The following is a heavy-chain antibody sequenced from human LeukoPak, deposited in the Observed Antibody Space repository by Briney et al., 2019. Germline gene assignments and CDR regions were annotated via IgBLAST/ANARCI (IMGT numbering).Heavy chain of an antibody. D-gene: IGHD2-2*01. V-gene: IGHV1-69*01. CDR2: IIPIFGTA. J-gene: IGHJ6*03. Sequence: ASVKVSCKASGGTFSSYAISWVRQAPGQGLEWMGGIIPIFGTANYAQKFQGRVTITADESTSTAYMELSSLRSEDTAVYYCARGGQLLWNYYYYMDVWGKGTTVTISS. CDR3: ARGGQLLWNYYYYMDV. CDR1: GGTFSSYA.